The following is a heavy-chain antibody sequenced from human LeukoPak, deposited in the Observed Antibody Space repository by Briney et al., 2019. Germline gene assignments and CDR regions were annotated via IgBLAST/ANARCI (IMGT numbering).Heavy chain of an antibody. CDR1: GFTVSSIY. CDR3: ARDGGGYLFDY. CDR2: IYSGGST. D-gene: IGHD3-16*02. V-gene: IGHV3-53*01. Sequence: GGSLRLSCAASGFTVSSIYMSWVRQAPGKGLEWVSVIYSGGSTYYADSVKGRFTISRDNSKNTLYLQMNSLRAEDTAVYYCARDGGGYLFDYWGQGTLVTVSS. J-gene: IGHJ4*02.